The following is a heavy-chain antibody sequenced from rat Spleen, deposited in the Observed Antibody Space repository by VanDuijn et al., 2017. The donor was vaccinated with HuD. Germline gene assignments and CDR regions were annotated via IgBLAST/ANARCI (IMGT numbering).Heavy chain of an antibody. V-gene: IGHV5S13*01. Sequence: EVQLVESGGGSVQPGRSLKISCTVSGLTFSYYDMAWVRQAPTKGLEWIASISTGGDNIYYRDSVKGRFTISRDDAKNTQYLQMDSLRAEDTATYYCTRHGGLRNWFAYWGQGVMVTVSS. CDR2: ISTGGDNI. D-gene: IGHD1-11*01. J-gene: IGHJ2*01. CDR3: TRHGGLRNWFAY. CDR1: GLTFSYYD.